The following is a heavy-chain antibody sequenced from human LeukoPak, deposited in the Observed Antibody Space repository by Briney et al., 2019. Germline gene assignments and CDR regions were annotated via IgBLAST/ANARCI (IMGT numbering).Heavy chain of an antibody. V-gene: IGHV3-30*04. CDR2: ISYDGSNK. CDR1: GFTFSSYA. Sequence: GGSLRLSCAASGFTFSSYAMHWVRQAPGKGLEWVAVISYDGSNKYYADSVKGRFTISRDNSKNTLYLQMNSLRAEDTAVYYCARDFYPGAVRGAIFDYWGQGTLVTVSS. D-gene: IGHD3-10*01. J-gene: IGHJ4*02. CDR3: ARDFYPGAVRGAIFDY.